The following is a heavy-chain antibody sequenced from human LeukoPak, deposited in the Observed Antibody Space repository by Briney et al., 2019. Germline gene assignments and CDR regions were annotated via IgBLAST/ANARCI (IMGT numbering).Heavy chain of an antibody. CDR3: AGLVGRYSNGMYYYFDY. CDR1: GDSITSVNL. V-gene: IGHV4-4*02. J-gene: IGHJ4*02. CDR2: MYLSGTT. Sequence: SGTLSLTCAVSGDSITSVNLWAWVRQPPGKGLEWVGEMYLSGTTTCNPSLRGRATISLDRSKNQVSLRLNSVTAADTALYYCAGLVGRYSNGMYYYFDYWGQGILVTVSS. D-gene: IGHD1-26*01.